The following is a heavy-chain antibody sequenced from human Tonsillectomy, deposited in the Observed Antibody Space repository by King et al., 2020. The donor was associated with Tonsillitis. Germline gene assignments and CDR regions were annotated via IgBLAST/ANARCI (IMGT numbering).Heavy chain of an antibody. V-gene: IGHV1-46*01. J-gene: IGHJ4*02. CDR2: INPSGGST. D-gene: IGHD3-22*01. CDR1: GYTFPSYY. CDR3: ARDPYYYDSSGYYAKYYFDY. Sequence: QLVQSGAEVKKPGASVKVSCKASGYTFPSYYMHWVRQAPGQGLEWMGIINPSGGSTSYAQKFQGRVTMTRDTSTSTVYMELSSLRSEDTAVYYCARDPYYYDSSGYYAKYYFDYWGQGTLVTVSS.